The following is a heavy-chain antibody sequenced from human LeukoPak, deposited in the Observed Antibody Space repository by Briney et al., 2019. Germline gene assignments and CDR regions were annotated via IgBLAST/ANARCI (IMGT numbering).Heavy chain of an antibody. Sequence: ASVKVSCKASGYTFTSYDINWVRQATGQGLEWMGWMNPNSGNTGYAQKFQGRVTMTRNTSISTAYMELSSLRSEDTAVYYCASVGYCTNGVCWAAGFDYWGQGTLVTVSS. J-gene: IGHJ4*02. CDR1: GYTFTSYD. CDR2: MNPNSGNT. CDR3: ASVGYCTNGVCWAAGFDY. V-gene: IGHV1-8*01. D-gene: IGHD2-8*01.